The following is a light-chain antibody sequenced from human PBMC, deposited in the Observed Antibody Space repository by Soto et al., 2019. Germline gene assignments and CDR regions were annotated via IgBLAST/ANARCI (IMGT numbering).Light chain of an antibody. J-gene: IGKJ4*01. CDR3: QHYNNWPLT. V-gene: IGKV3-15*01. CDR1: QSVSSN. Sequence: EIVMTQSPASPSVSPGETATLSCRASQSVSSNLAWYQQKPGQAPRLLIYGASTRATGIPARFSGSGSGTEFTLTITSLQSEDFAVYYCQHYNNWPLTFGGGTKVESK. CDR2: GAS.